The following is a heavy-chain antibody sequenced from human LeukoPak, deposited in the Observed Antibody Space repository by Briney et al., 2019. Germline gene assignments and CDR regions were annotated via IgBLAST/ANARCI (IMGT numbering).Heavy chain of an antibody. V-gene: IGHV1-3*01. D-gene: IGHD3-9*01. CDR2: INAGNGNT. J-gene: IGHJ5*02. CDR3: AGAYYDILTGYPNWFDP. CDR1: GYTFTSYA. Sequence: ASVKVSCKASGYTFTSYAMHWVRQAPGQRLEWVGWINAGNGNTKYSQKFQGRVIITRDTSASTAYMELSSLRSEDTAVYYCAGAYYDILTGYPNWFDPWGQGTLVTVSS.